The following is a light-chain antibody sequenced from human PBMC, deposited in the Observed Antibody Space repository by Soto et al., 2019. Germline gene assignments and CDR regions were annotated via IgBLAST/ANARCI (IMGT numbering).Light chain of an antibody. Sequence: QSVLTQPASVSGSPGQSITISCTGTSSDVGGYNYVSWYQQHPGKAPKLMIYDVSNRPSGVSNRFSGSKSGNTASLTISGLQAEVEADYYCCSYTSSSTPVVFGGGTKLTVL. CDR1: SSDVGGYNY. J-gene: IGLJ2*01. CDR3: CSYTSSSTPVV. V-gene: IGLV2-14*03. CDR2: DVS.